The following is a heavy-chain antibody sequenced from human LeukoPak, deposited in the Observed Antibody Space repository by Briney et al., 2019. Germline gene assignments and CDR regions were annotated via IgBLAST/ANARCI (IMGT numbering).Heavy chain of an antibody. J-gene: IGHJ4*02. CDR1: GGSISSSNYY. V-gene: IGHV4-39*01. D-gene: IGHD3-10*01. CDR3: ARHNKLWFGDPKYFDY. Sequence: SETLSLTCTVSGGSISSSNYYWGWIRQPPGKGLEWIGSINYSGSTYYKPSLKSRVTISVDTSKNQFSLKLSSVTAADTAMYYCARHNKLWFGDPKYFDYWGQGTLVTVSS. CDR2: INYSGST.